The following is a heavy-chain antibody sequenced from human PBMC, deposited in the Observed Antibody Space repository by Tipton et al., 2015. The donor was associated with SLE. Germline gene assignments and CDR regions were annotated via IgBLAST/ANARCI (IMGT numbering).Heavy chain of an antibody. CDR3: ARPEIYSSSWFLDY. CDR2: INQNGDET. CDR1: GFNFRGYW. D-gene: IGHD6-13*01. V-gene: IGHV3-7*01. J-gene: IGHJ4*02. Sequence: SLRLSCAASGFNFRGYWMTWVRQAPGKGPEWLADINQNGDETRYVDSVRGRFTVSRDNAGKSLYLQMNSLRAEDTAVYYCARPEIYSSSWFLDYWGQGALVTVSS.